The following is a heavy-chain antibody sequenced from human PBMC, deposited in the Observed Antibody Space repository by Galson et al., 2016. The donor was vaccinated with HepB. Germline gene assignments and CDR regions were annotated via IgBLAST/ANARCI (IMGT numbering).Heavy chain of an antibody. Sequence: SLRLSCAASGFTFSGHGMHWVRQAPGRGLEWVAVISKDSRDKQYVDSVKGRFTISRDNSKNTLYLQMNRLRAEDTAVYYCARDSSGWYGIFDYWGQGTLVTVSS. D-gene: IGHD6-19*01. V-gene: IGHV3-30*03. CDR1: GFTFSGHG. CDR3: ARDSSGWYGIFDY. CDR2: ISKDSRDK. J-gene: IGHJ4*02.